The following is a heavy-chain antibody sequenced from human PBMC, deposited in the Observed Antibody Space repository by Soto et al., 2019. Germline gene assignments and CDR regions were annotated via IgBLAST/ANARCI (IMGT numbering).Heavy chain of an antibody. CDR1: GFSLTTSGMC. CDR3: GRNQGGNDNYDLDD. D-gene: IGHD1-1*01. Sequence: SGPTLVNPTQTLTLTCTFSGFSLTTSGMCVSWIRQPPGKALEWLALIDWADDKYYSTSLKTRLTISKDTSKNQVVLTMTNVDPVDTATYDCGRNQGGNDNYDLDDWGQGTLVTVSS. J-gene: IGHJ4*02. CDR2: IDWADDK. V-gene: IGHV2-70*13.